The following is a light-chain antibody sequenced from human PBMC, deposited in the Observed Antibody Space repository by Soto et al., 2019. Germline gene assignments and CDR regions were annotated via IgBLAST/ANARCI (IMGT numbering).Light chain of an antibody. CDR1: QSVSSSY. J-gene: IGKJ1*01. CDR2: GAS. Sequence: ESVLTQSPGTLSLSPGERATLSCRASQSVSSSYLAWYQQKPGQAPRLLIYGASSRATGIPDRFSGSGSGTDFTLTITRLEPEDFAMYYCQRYDSFRTFGQGTKVDIK. CDR3: QRYDSFRT. V-gene: IGKV3-20*01.